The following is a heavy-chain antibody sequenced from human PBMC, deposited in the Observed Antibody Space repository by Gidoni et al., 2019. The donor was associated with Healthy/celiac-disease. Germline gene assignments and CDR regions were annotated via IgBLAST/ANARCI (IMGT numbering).Heavy chain of an antibody. CDR2: IYSGGST. J-gene: IGHJ4*02. Sequence: EVQLVESGGGLVQPGGSLRRSCAASGFTVSSNYMSWVRQAPGKGLEWVSVIYSGGSTYYADSVKGRFTISRDNSKNTLYLQMNSLRAEDTAVYYCARDLGAYCGGDCNSWGQGTLVTVSS. CDR3: ARDLGAYCGGDCNS. CDR1: GFTVSSNY. D-gene: IGHD2-21*02. V-gene: IGHV3-66*02.